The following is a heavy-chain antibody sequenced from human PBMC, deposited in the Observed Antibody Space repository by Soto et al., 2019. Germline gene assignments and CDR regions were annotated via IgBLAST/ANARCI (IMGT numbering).Heavy chain of an antibody. J-gene: IGHJ5*02. V-gene: IGHV4-30-4*01. CDR3: ARFLITGTRWFDP. CDR2: IYYSGST. CDR1: GGSISSGDYY. D-gene: IGHD1-7*01. Sequence: SETLCLTCTVSGGSISSGDYYWSWIRQPPGKGLEWIGYIYYSGSTYYNPSLESRVTISVDTSKNQFSLKLSSVTAADTAVYYCARFLITGTRWFDPWGQGTLVTVSS.